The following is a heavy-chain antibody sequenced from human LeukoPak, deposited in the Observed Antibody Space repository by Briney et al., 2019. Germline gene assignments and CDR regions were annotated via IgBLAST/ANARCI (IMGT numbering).Heavy chain of an antibody. D-gene: IGHD1-26*01. V-gene: IGHV4-4*07. J-gene: IGHJ4*02. Sequence: SETLSLTCTVSGGSISSYYWSWIRQPAGKGLEWIGRIYTSGSTNYNPSLKSRVTMSVDTSKNQFSLKLSSVTAADTAVYYCARGSIVGATTNFDYWGQGTLVTVSS. CDR2: IYTSGST. CDR3: ARGSIVGATTNFDY. CDR1: GGSISSYY.